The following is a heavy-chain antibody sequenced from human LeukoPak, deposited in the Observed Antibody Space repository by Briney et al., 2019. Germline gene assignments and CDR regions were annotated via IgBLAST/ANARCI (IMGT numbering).Heavy chain of an antibody. J-gene: IGHJ4*02. CDR1: GGSISSSSYY. V-gene: IGHV4-61*01. CDR2: IYYSGTT. Sequence: SETLSLTCTVSGGSISSSSYYWSWIRQSPGKGLEWIAYIYYSGTTNYNPSLKSRVTISVDTSKSQFSLKLNSLTAADTALYYCAGGGYCSRASCYAPLFDYWGQGTLVTVSS. D-gene: IGHD2-2*01. CDR3: AGGGYCSRASCYAPLFDY.